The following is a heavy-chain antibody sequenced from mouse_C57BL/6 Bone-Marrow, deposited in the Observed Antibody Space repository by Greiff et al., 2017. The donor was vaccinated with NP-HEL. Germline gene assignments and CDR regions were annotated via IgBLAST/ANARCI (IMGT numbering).Heavy chain of an antibody. D-gene: IGHD1-1*01. CDR3: AASGGIYYYGSSHWYFDV. V-gene: IGHV1-74*01. J-gene: IGHJ1*03. Sequence: QVQLQQPGAELVKPGASVKVSCKASGYTFTSYWMHWVKRRPGQGLEWIGRIHPSDSDTNYNQKFKGKATLTVDKSSSTAYMQLSSLTSEDSAVYYCAASGGIYYYGSSHWYFDVWGTGTTVTVSS. CDR1: GYTFTSYW. CDR2: IHPSDSDT.